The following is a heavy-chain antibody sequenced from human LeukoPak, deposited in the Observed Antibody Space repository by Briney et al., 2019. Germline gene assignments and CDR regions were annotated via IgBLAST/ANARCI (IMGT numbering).Heavy chain of an antibody. CDR1: GFSVTNNY. CDR2: FYVGGAT. Sequence: GGSLRLSCAVSGFSVTNNYMSWVRQAPGKGLEWVSVFYVGGATYYAASVKGRFTISRDNSKNSLYLQMNSLTAEDTALYYCARDGSGWSRDVWGQGTTVTVSS. J-gene: IGHJ6*02. CDR3: ARDGSGWSRDV. V-gene: IGHV3-53*01. D-gene: IGHD6-19*01.